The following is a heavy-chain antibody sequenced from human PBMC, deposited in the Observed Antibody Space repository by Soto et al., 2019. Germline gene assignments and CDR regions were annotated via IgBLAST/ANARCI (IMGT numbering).Heavy chain of an antibody. CDR2: VHWNDDK. D-gene: IGHD3-3*01. V-gene: IGHV2-5*01. CDR1: GFSLSTTGEG. CDR3: AHRRLGDTRPDYNGLDV. Sequence: QITLKEAGPTLVKPTQPLPLTCTFSGFSLSTTGEGVFWIRQPPGKAPEWLALVHWNDDKRYSPSLRPRLTIRKDTSRTQVVLSLTNLDPVDTGTYYCAHRRLGDTRPDYNGLDVWGQGTTVIVSS. J-gene: IGHJ6*02.